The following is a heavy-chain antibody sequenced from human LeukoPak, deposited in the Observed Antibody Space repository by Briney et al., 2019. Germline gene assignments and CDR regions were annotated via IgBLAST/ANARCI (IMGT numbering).Heavy chain of an antibody. V-gene: IGHV4-4*07. CDR3: TRDTGTTGEVKFDP. Sequence: SETLSLTCTVSGGSISSYYWSWIRQPAGKGLEWIGRIYTSGSTTYNPSLKSRVTMSVDTSKSQFSLNLTSVTAADTAVYYCTRDTGTTGEVKFDPWGQGTLVTVSS. CDR2: IYTSGST. J-gene: IGHJ5*02. CDR1: GGSISSYY. D-gene: IGHD4-17*01.